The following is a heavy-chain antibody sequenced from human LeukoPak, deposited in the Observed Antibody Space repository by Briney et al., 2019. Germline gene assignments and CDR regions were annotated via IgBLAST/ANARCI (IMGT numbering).Heavy chain of an antibody. V-gene: IGHV3-48*04. CDR2: ISSSSSTI. J-gene: IGHJ4*02. Sequence: PGGSLRLSCAASGFTFSSYSMNWVRQAPGKGLEWVSCISSSSSTIYYADSVKGRFTISRDNSKNTLYLQMNSLRAEDTSVYYCARTRPSYGYQIDYWGQGTLVTVSS. D-gene: IGHD5-18*01. CDR3: ARTRPSYGYQIDY. CDR1: GFTFSSYS.